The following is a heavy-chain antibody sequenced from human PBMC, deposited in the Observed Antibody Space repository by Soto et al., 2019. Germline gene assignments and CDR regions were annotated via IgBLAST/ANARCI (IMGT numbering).Heavy chain of an antibody. CDR1: GFTFSSYG. CDR2: ISYDGSNK. CDR3: AKDRSSSSKYYYYGMDV. Sequence: LRLSCAASGFTFSSYGMHWVRQAPGKGLEWVAVISYDGSNKYYADSVKGRFTISRDNSKNTLYLQMNSLRAEDTAVYYCAKDRSSSSKYYYYGMDVWGQGTTVTVSS. J-gene: IGHJ6*02. D-gene: IGHD6-6*01. V-gene: IGHV3-30*18.